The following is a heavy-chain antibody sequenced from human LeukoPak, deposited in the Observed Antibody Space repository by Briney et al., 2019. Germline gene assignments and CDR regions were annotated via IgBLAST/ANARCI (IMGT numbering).Heavy chain of an antibody. CDR1: GFTFSSYS. D-gene: IGHD1-26*01. Sequence: GGSLRLSCAASGFTFSSYSMNWVRQAPGKGLEWVSSITTSSSYIYYADSVKGRFTMSRDNAKNSLYLQMNSLRVEDTAVYYCARGWGGMWGQGTLVTVSS. J-gene: IGHJ4*02. CDR2: ITTSSSYI. V-gene: IGHV3-21*01. CDR3: ARGWGGM.